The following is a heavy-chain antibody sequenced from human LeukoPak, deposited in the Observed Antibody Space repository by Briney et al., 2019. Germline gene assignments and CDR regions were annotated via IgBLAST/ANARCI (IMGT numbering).Heavy chain of an antibody. CDR3: ARSALYHGLREVENWFDP. CDR2: IYYSGTT. Sequence: SETLSLTCTVSGGFISSNSAYWSWIRQPPGKALEWIGNIYYSGTTYYNPSLQSRVTMSVDTSKNQFSLKLSSVTAADTAVYYCARSALYHGLREVENWFDPWGQGTLVTVSS. J-gene: IGHJ5*02. CDR1: GGFISSNSAY. V-gene: IGHV4-39*07. D-gene: IGHD2-8*01.